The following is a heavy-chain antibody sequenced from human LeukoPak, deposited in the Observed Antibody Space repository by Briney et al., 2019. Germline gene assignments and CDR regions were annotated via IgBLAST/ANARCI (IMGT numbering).Heavy chain of an antibody. CDR1: GGTFSSYA. CDR3: ARDIVVVVAATPYWFDP. CDR2: IIPIFGTA. J-gene: IGHJ5*02. D-gene: IGHD2-15*01. Sequence: SVKVSCKASGGTFSSYAISWVRQAPGQGLEWMGRIIPIFGTANYAQKFQGRVTITADKSTGTAYMELSSLRSEDTAVYYCARDIVVVVAATPYWFDPWGQGTLVTVSS. V-gene: IGHV1-69*06.